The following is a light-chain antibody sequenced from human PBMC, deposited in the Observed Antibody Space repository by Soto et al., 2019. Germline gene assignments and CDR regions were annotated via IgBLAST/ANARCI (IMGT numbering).Light chain of an antibody. CDR3: NQHISWPLR. Sequence: EIVMTQSPATLSVSPGERATLSCRASQSVNRNLAWYQQKPGQAPRLLIYAASTRATGIPASFSGSGSGTDFTLTITSLELEDFAIYYGNQHISWPLRFGQGTKVEIK. CDR1: QSVNRN. J-gene: IGKJ1*01. V-gene: IGKV3-15*01. CDR2: AAS.